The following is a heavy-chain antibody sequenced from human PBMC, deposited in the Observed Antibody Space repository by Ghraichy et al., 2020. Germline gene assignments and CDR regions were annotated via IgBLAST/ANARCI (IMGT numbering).Heavy chain of an antibody. D-gene: IGHD2-8*01. V-gene: IGHV3-21*01. CDR3: ARDRRDFNGVCCYYYYGMDV. Sequence: GGSLRLSCAASGFTFSSYSMNWVRQAPGKGLEWVSSISSSSSYIYYADSVKGRFTISRDNAKNSLYLQMNSLRAEDTAVYYCARDRRDFNGVCCYYYYGMDVWGQGTTVTVSS. CDR2: ISSSSSYI. CDR1: GFTFSSYS. J-gene: IGHJ6*02.